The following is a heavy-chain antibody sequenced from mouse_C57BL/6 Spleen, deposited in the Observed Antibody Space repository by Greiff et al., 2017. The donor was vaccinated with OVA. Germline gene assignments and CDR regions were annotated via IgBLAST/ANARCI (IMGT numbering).Heavy chain of an antibody. J-gene: IGHJ1*03. CDR2: IDPEDGDT. CDR1: GFNIKDYY. D-gene: IGHD1-1*01. CDR3: TTGVTTVDWYFDV. Sequence: EVQLQQSGAELVRPGASVKLSCTASGFNIKDYYMHWVKQRPEQGLEWVGRIDPEDGDTEYAPKFQGKATMTADTSSNTAYLQLSSLTSEDTAVYYCTTGVTTVDWYFDVWGTGTTVTVSS. V-gene: IGHV14-1*01.